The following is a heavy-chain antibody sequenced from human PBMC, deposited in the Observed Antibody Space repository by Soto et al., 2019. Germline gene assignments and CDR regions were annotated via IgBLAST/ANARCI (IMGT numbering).Heavy chain of an antibody. Sequence: GGSLRLSCAASGFTFDSYWMHWVRQAPGKGLGWVSRINSDGSSTSYADSVKGRFTISRDNDNNPLYLQMNILRAEDTVVYYCARGDCGPDDYFDIWGQGTLVTVSS. V-gene: IGHV3-74*01. J-gene: IGHJ4*03. CDR3: ARGDCGPDDYFDI. CDR2: INSDGSST. CDR1: GFTFDSYW. D-gene: IGHD2-21*01.